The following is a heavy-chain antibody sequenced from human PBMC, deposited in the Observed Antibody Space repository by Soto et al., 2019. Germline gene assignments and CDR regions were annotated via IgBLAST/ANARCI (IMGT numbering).Heavy chain of an antibody. CDR2: MNPNSGNT. J-gene: IGHJ4*02. Sequence: XSVKDSCKASGYTFASYDINWVRQATGQGLEWMGWMNPNSGNTGYAQKFQGRVTMTRNTSISTAYMELRSLTSEDTAVYYCARGSYCSGGSCYGYWGQGNLVTVSS. CDR3: ARGSYCSGGSCYGY. CDR1: GYTFASYD. V-gene: IGHV1-8*01. D-gene: IGHD2-15*01.